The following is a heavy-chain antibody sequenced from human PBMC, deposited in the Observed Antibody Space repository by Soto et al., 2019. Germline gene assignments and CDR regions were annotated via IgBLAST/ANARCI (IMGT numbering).Heavy chain of an antibody. V-gene: IGHV4-39*01. Sequence: QVQLLESGPGLVKPSETLSLTCTVSGDSIGTTHSYWAWIRQSPGKGLEWIGNIHYSGSTYYMPSLRSRVTSSVDTSKNQFSMRLTSVTAEDTAVYYCARHEGNGNVWPLDYWGQGILVTVSS. D-gene: IGHD2-8*01. CDR1: GDSIGTTHSY. CDR3: ARHEGNGNVWPLDY. CDR2: IHYSGST. J-gene: IGHJ4*02.